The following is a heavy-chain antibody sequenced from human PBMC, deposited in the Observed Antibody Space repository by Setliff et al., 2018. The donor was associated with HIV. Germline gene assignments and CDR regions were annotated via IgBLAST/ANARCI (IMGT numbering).Heavy chain of an antibody. J-gene: IGHJ6*04. Sequence: SETLSLTCTVSGGSVSTGNYYWNWIRLPPGKGLEWIGHIFYSGSTNYDPSLKSRVTISVDTSKNQFSLRLNSVTAADTAIYCCTRRGADSYYPRPLDVWGKGTTVTVSS. D-gene: IGHD3-10*01. CDR3: TRRGADSYYPRPLDV. V-gene: IGHV4-61*01. CDR1: GGSVSTGNYY. CDR2: IFYSGST.